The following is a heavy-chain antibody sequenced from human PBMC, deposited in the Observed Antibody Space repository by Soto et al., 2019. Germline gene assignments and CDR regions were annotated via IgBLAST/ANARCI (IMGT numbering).Heavy chain of an antibody. J-gene: IGHJ4*02. CDR3: ARARGTYYDILTGYPTADY. CDR2: IIPIFGTA. CDR1: GGTFSSYA. V-gene: IGHV1-69*13. D-gene: IGHD3-9*01. Sequence: ASVKVSCKASGGTFSSYAISWVRQAPGQGLEWMGGIIPIFGTANYAQKFQGRVTITADESTSTAYMELSSLRSEDTAVYYCARARGTYYDILTGYPTADYWGQGTLVTSPQ.